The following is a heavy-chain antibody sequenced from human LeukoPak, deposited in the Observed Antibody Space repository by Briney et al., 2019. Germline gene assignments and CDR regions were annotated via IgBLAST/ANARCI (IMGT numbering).Heavy chain of an antibody. CDR2: INHSGST. D-gene: IGHD3-10*01. Sequence: SETLSLTCAVYGGSFSGYYWSWIRQPPGKGLEWIGEINHSGSTNYNPSLKSRVTISVDTSKNQFSLKLSSVTAADTAVYYCARDFMVYGSGSYKTNWFDPWGQGTLVTVSS. CDR1: GGSFSGYY. J-gene: IGHJ5*02. CDR3: ARDFMVYGSGSYKTNWFDP. V-gene: IGHV4-34*01.